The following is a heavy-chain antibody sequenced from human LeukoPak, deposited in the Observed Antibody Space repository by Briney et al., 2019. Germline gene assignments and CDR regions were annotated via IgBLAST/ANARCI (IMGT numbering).Heavy chain of an antibody. Sequence: GEPLKISCKGSGYTFTNYWIGWVRQMPGKGLEWMGISYPGDSNTRYGPSFQGQVTISADKSISTAYLQWSSLGASDTAIYYCARSGQLLWVGDARRPYYYAIDVWGQGTTVTVSS. V-gene: IGHV5-51*01. J-gene: IGHJ6*02. D-gene: IGHD3-10*01. CDR1: GYTFTNYW. CDR3: ARSGQLLWVGDARRPYYYAIDV. CDR2: SYPGDSNT.